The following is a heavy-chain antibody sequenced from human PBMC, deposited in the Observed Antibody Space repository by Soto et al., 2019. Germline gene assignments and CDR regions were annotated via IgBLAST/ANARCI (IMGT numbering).Heavy chain of an antibody. D-gene: IGHD3-22*01. V-gene: IGHV1-69*02. CDR2: IIPILGIA. CDR1: GGTFSSYT. J-gene: IGHJ3*02. CDR3: ARGDSSGYYAQVDPLDI. Sequence: QVQLVQSGAEVTKPGSSVKVSCKASGGTFSSYTISWVRQAPGQGLEWMGRIIPILGIANYAQKFQGRVTITADKSTSTADMELSSLRSEDTAVYYCARGDSSGYYAQVDPLDIWGQGTMVTVSS.